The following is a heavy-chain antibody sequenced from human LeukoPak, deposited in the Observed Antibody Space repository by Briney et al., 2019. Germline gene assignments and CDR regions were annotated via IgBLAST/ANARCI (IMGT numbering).Heavy chain of an antibody. D-gene: IGHD6-19*01. CDR1: GGSISSYY. Sequence: KPSETLSLTCTVSGGSISSYYWSWIRQPPGKGLEWIGYIYYSGSTNYNPSLKSRVTISVDTSKNQFSLKLSSVTAADTAVYYCASYHSSGGDGLEVWRQGSTVTVSS. CDR2: IYYSGST. CDR3: ASYHSSGGDGLEV. V-gene: IGHV4-59*01. J-gene: IGHJ6*01.